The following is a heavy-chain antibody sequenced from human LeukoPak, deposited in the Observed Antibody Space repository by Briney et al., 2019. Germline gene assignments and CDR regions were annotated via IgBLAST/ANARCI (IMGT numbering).Heavy chain of an antibody. Sequence: GGSLRLSCAASGFTFSSYWMSWVRQAPGKGLEWVANIKQDGSEKYYVDSVKGRFTISRDNAKNSLYLQMNSLRAEDTAVYYCARDHLFGTAWFDPWGQGTLVTVSS. CDR3: ARDHLFGTAWFDP. J-gene: IGHJ5*02. V-gene: IGHV3-7*01. CDR1: GFTFSSYW. D-gene: IGHD2-21*02. CDR2: IKQDGSEK.